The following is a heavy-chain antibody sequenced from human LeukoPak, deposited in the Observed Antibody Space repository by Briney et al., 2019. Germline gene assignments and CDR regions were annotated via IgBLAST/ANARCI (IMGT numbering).Heavy chain of an antibody. V-gene: IGHV1-18*01. CDR1: GYTFTNYG. CDR3: ARDLFAYYDLLSPLDH. CDR2: ISTSNGHT. J-gene: IGHJ4*02. Sequence: ASVKVSCKTSGYTFTNYGLSWVRQAPGQGLERMGWISTSNGHTNYAQKFQGRVTLTTDTSTRTAYMELRSLRSNDTAVYYCARDLFAYYDLLSPLDHWGQGTLVTVSS. D-gene: IGHD3-3*01.